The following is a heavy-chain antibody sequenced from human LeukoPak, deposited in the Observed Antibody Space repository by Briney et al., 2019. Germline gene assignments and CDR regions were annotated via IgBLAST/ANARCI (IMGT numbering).Heavy chain of an antibody. CDR2: IYYSGST. Sequence: SGTLSLTCTVSGGSISSHFWSWIRQPPGKGLEWIAYIYYSGSTDYNPSLKSRVTISVDTSKNQFSLKLSSVTAADTAVYYCARRTMTTADAFDNSGQGTMVTVSS. CDR1: GGSISSHF. CDR3: ARRTMTTADAFDN. J-gene: IGHJ3*02. D-gene: IGHD1-14*01. V-gene: IGHV4-59*08.